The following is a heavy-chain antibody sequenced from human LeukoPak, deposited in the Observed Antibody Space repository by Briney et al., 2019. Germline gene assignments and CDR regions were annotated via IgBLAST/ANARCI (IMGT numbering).Heavy chain of an antibody. Sequence: GGSLRLSCEASGFTFSDYTMSWVRQAPGRGLEWVSSISSSGISTYYADSVKGRFTISRDKSKNTLSLQMRSLRGEDTAIYYCAKGDTGMIRRYYFDNWGQGTLVTASS. CDR3: AKGDTGMIRRYYFDN. CDR1: GFTFSDYT. CDR2: ISSSGIST. D-gene: IGHD5-18*01. J-gene: IGHJ4*02. V-gene: IGHV3-23*01.